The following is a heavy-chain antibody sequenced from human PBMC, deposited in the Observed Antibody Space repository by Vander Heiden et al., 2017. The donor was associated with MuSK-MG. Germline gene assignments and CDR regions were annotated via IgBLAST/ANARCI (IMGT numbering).Heavy chain of an antibody. CDR3: AKVKIAAAGLFDY. CDR1: GVTFSSYG. Sequence: LSCAASGVTFSSYGMHWVRQAPGKGLEWVAFIRYDGSNKYYADAVKGRFTISRDNSKNTLYLQMNSLRAEDTAVYYCAKVKIAAAGLFDYWGQGTLVTVSS. J-gene: IGHJ4*02. D-gene: IGHD6-13*01. CDR2: IRYDGSNK. V-gene: IGHV3-30*02.